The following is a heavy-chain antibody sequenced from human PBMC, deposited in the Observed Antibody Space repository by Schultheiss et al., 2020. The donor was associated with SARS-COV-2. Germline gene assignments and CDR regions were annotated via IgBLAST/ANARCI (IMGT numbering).Heavy chain of an antibody. CDR3: ARSYGGNSADI. Sequence: SQTLSLTCTVSGGSISSYYWSWIRQPPGKGLEWIGYIYYSGSTNYNPSLKSRVTISVDTSKNQFSLKLSSVTAADTAVYYCARSYGGNSADIWGQGTMVTVSS. CDR2: IYYSGST. D-gene: IGHD4-23*01. V-gene: IGHV4-59*12. J-gene: IGHJ3*02. CDR1: GGSISSYY.